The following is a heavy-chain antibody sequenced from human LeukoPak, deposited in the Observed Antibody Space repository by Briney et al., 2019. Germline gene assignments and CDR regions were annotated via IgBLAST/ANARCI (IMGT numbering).Heavy chain of an antibody. Sequence: SQTLSLTCTVSGGSISSGGYYWSWIRQPPGKGLEWIGYIYHSGSTYYNPSLKSRVTISVDTSKNQFSLKLSSVTAADTAVYYCARGEGYYDSSGYYELGAFDIWGQGTMVTVSS. CDR1: GGSISSGGYY. CDR2: IYHSGST. CDR3: ARGEGYYDSSGYYELGAFDI. J-gene: IGHJ3*02. V-gene: IGHV4-30-2*01. D-gene: IGHD3-22*01.